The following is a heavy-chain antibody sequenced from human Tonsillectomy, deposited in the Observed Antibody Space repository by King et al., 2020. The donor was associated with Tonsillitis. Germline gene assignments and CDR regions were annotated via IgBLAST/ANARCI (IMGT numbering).Heavy chain of an antibody. CDR3: GREVLGHYSYYMDV. CDR1: GFTFSGYS. J-gene: IGHJ6*03. CDR2: ISSSSSYI. V-gene: IGHV3-21*01. Sequence: VQLVQSGGGLVKPGGSLRLSCAASGFTFSGYSMNWVRQAPGKGLEWVSSISSSSSYIYYADSVKGRFTISRDNAKNSLYLQMNSLRAEETAVYYCGREVLGHYSYYMDVWGKETTVTVSS. D-gene: IGHD4/OR15-4a*01.